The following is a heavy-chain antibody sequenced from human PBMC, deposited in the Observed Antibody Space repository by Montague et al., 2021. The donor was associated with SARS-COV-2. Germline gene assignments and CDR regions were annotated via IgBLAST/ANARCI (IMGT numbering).Heavy chain of an antibody. V-gene: IGHV3-7*01. CDR1: GFTFSSQW. J-gene: IGHJ4*02. CDR2: IKGDGSVR. Sequence: SLRLSCAASGFTFSSQWTSWVRQAPGKGLEWVANIKGDGSVRQYADSVKGRFTISRDNAKNSLLLQMNSLRVEDTAVYYCSSGDFFDYWGQGTLVTVSS. D-gene: IGHD3-16*01. CDR3: SSGDFFDY.